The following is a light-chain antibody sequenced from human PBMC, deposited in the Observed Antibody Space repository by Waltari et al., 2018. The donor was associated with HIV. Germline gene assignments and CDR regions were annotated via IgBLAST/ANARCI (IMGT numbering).Light chain of an antibody. J-gene: IGLJ1*01. V-gene: IGLV1-44*01. CDR2: SNN. CDR3: ASWDDSLNGYV. Sequence: SVLTQPPSASGTPGPWVPISCSGISSIFVSNAVDWYQQPAGTAPNFLIFSNNQRPSGVPDRFSGSKSGTSASLAISGLQSEDEADYYCASWDDSLNGYVFGIGTKVTVL. CDR1: SSIFVSNA.